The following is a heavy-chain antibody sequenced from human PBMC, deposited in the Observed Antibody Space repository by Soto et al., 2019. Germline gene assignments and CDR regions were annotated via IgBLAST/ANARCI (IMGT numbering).Heavy chain of an antibody. J-gene: IGHJ6*02. D-gene: IGHD6-13*01. V-gene: IGHV4-34*01. CDR3: ARDSGSSSDYYGMDV. Sequence: SETLSLTCAVYGGSFSGYYWSWIRQPPGKGLEWIGEINHSGSTNYNPSLKSRATISVDTSKNQFSLKLSSVTAEDTAVYYCARDSGSSSDYYGMDVWAKGPRSPS. CDR1: GGSFSGYY. CDR2: INHSGST.